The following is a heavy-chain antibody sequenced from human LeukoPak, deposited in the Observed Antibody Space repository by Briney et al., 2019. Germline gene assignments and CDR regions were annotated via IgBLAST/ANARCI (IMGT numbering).Heavy chain of an antibody. CDR2: IMISGDDT. J-gene: IGHJ4*02. Sequence: GGSLRLSCAGSGFTFNNYAMSRVRQTPRKGLEWISTIMISGDDTYYADPVKGRFTMSRDKSKNTLYLQMSYLRAEDTAVYYCVRAAPGDCSSTSCSLFDNWGQGILVTVSS. CDR1: GFTFNNYA. V-gene: IGHV3-23*01. CDR3: VRAAPGDCSSTSCSLFDN. D-gene: IGHD2-2*01.